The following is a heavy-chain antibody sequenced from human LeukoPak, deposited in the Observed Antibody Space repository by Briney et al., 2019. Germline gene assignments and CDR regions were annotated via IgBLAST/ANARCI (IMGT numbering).Heavy chain of an antibody. CDR3: ARDRVAGSTYAEGNYFDY. D-gene: IGHD6-19*01. CDR2: IIPIFGTA. V-gene: IGHV1-69*05. Sequence: SVKVSCKASGGTFSSYAISWVRQAPGQGLEWMGRIIPIFGTANYAQKFQGRVTITTDESTSTAYMELSSLRSDDTAVYYCARDRVAGSTYAEGNYFDYWGQGTLVTVSS. CDR1: GGTFSSYA. J-gene: IGHJ4*02.